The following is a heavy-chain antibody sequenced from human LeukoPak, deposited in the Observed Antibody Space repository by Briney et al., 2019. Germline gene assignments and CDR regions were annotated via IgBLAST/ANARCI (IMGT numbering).Heavy chain of an antibody. CDR2: INHSGST. Sequence: SSETLSLTCAVYGGSFSGYYWSWIRQPPRKGLEWIGEINHSGSTNYNPSLKSRVTISVDTSKNQFSLKLSSVTAADTAVYYCARRGYYGSGSYRLLGVDYYYMDVWGKGTTVTISS. J-gene: IGHJ6*03. D-gene: IGHD3-10*01. CDR3: ARRGYYGSGSYRLLGVDYYYMDV. CDR1: GGSFSGYY. V-gene: IGHV4-34*01.